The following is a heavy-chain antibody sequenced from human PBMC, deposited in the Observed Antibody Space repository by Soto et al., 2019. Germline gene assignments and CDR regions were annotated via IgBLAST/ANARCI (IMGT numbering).Heavy chain of an antibody. Sequence: LSLTCTVSGGSISSYYWSWIRQPAGKGLEWIGRIYTSGSTNYNPSLKSRVTMSVDTSKNQFSLKLSSVTAADTAVYYCARGSTKIRGIAVAGDAFDIWGQGTMVTVSS. V-gene: IGHV4-4*07. CDR2: IYTSGST. CDR1: GGSISSYY. CDR3: ARGSTKIRGIAVAGDAFDI. J-gene: IGHJ3*02. D-gene: IGHD6-19*01.